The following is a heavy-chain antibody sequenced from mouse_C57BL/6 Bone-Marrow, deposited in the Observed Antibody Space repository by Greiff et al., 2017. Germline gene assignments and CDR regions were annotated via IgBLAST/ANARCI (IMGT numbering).Heavy chain of an antibody. CDR1: GYTFTSYW. CDR3: ARGGFYYYGSSYECYAMDY. V-gene: IGHV1-50*01. D-gene: IGHD1-1*01. J-gene: IGHJ4*01. Sequence: QVQLQQSGAELARPGASVKLSCKASGYTFTSYWMQWVKQRPGQGLEWIGEIDPSDSYTNYNQKFKGKATLTVDTSSSTAYMQLSSLTSEDSAVYYGARGGFYYYGSSYECYAMDYWGQGTSVTVSS. CDR2: IDPSDSYT.